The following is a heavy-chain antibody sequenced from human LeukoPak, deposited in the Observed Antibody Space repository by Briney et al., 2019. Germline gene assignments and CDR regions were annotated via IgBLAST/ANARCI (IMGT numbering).Heavy chain of an antibody. Sequence: SSETLSLTCAVYGGSFSGYYWSWIRQPPGKGLEWIGEINHSGSTNYNPSLKSRVTISVDTSKNQFSLKLSSVTAADTAVYYCARAREGSGWCGIDYWGQGTLVTVSS. J-gene: IGHJ4*02. CDR3: ARAREGSGWCGIDY. V-gene: IGHV4-34*01. D-gene: IGHD6-19*01. CDR1: GGSFSGYY. CDR2: INHSGST.